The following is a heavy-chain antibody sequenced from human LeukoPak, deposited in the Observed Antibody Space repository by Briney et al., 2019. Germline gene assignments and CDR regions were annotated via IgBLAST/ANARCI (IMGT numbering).Heavy chain of an antibody. D-gene: IGHD6-25*01. CDR3: ARERATSGRCRFDF. J-gene: IGHJ4*02. Sequence: SETLSLTSAISGGSITNSSYYWGWIRQPPGKGLEWIGSMYYGGTTYYNPSLKSRVTISVDTSKNQFSLRLSSVTAADTAVYYCARERATSGRCRFDFWGQGALVTVSS. CDR1: GGSITNSSYY. CDR2: MYYGGTT. V-gene: IGHV4-39*07.